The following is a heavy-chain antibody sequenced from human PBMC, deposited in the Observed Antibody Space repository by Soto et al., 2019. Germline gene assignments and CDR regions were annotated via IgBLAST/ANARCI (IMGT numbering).Heavy chain of an antibody. V-gene: IGHV1-18*01. Sequence: ASVKVSCKVSGYTLTSYGVSWVRQAPGQGLEWLGWINTYNGATKYAENLQGRVTMTTDTSTSTAYMELRSLRSDDTAVYYCATYCSGGNCNKGVPDYWGQGTLVTVSS. CDR1: GYTLTSYG. CDR2: INTYNGAT. D-gene: IGHD2-15*01. J-gene: IGHJ4*02. CDR3: ATYCSGGNCNKGVPDY.